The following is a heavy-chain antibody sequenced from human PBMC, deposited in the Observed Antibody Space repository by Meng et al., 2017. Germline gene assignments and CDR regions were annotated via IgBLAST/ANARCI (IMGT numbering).Heavy chain of an antibody. CDR2: INPSGGST. J-gene: IGHJ3*02. CDR3: ARGPSPITMVRGADAFGI. CDR1: GYTFTSYY. Sequence: ASVKVSCKASGYTFTSYYMHWVRQAPGQGLEWMGIINPSGGSTSYAQKFQGRVTMTRDTSTSTVYMELSSLRSEDTAVYYCARGPSPITMVRGADAFGIWGQGKRV. V-gene: IGHV1-46*01. D-gene: IGHD3-10*01.